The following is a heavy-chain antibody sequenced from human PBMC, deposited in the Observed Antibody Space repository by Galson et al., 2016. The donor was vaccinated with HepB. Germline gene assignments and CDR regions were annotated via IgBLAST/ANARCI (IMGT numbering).Heavy chain of an antibody. CDR2: IYDIGTT. Sequence: SETLSLTCSVSGGSVSSRSYYWNWIRQSPGKGLEWIGYIYDIGTTNYNPSLKSRVTISVDTSKNQFSLKMSSVTAADTAVYYCATHGLHVYAGTHGWFDPWGQGTLVTVSS. D-gene: IGHD2-8*01. J-gene: IGHJ5*02. CDR3: ATHGLHVYAGTHGWFDP. CDR1: GGSVSSRSYY. V-gene: IGHV4-61*01.